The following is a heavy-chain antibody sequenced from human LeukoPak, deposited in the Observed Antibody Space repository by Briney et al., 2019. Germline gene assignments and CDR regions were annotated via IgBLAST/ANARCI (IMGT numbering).Heavy chain of an antibody. Sequence: GGSLRLSCAGSGFTFSCCEMNWDRQAPGKGLEWVSYISSSDNTIYYADSVKDRFTISRDNAKSSLYLQMNSLRAEDTAVYYCAREAYSVYDYLDYWGQGILVTVSS. J-gene: IGHJ4*02. CDR3: AREAYSVYDYLDY. V-gene: IGHV3-48*03. CDR2: ISSSDNTI. CDR1: GFTFSCCE. D-gene: IGHD5/OR15-5a*01.